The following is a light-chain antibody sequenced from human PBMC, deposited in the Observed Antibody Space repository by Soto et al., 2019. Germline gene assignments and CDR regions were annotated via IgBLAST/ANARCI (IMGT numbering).Light chain of an antibody. CDR2: AAS. Sequence: DMHMTHSGSALSSSIVGRFTMACRASQTVNTYLHWYQQKPGKAPKLLIYAASSLQSGVPSRFSGSGSGTDFTLTISSLQPEDFATYYCQQANSFPQTFGQGTKVDIK. J-gene: IGKJ1*01. V-gene: IGKV1-12*01. CDR1: QTVNTY. CDR3: QQANSFPQT.